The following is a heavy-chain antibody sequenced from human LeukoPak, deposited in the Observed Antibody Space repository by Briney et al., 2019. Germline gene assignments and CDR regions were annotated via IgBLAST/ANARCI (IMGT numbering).Heavy chain of an antibody. Sequence: GGSLRLSCAASGFTFSSYGMHWVRQAPGKGLEWVAVISYDGSNKYYADSVKGRFTISRDNSKNTLFLQMNSLRAEDTAVYYCAKAGSWYYFDYWGQGTLVTVSS. D-gene: IGHD6-13*01. CDR1: GFTFSSYG. J-gene: IGHJ4*02. CDR3: AKAGSWYYFDY. V-gene: IGHV3-30*18. CDR2: ISYDGSNK.